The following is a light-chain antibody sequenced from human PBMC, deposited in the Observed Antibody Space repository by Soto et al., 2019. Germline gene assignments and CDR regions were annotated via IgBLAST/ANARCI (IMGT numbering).Light chain of an antibody. CDR3: QQYGSSPPLT. J-gene: IGKJ4*01. CDR2: GAS. Sequence: EIVLTQSLGTLFLSPGERATLSCRASQSVSSSYLAWYQQKPGQAPRLLIYGASSRATGIPDRFSGSGSGTDFTLTISRLEPEDFAVYYCQQYGSSPPLTFGGGTRMDI. CDR1: QSVSSSY. V-gene: IGKV3-20*01.